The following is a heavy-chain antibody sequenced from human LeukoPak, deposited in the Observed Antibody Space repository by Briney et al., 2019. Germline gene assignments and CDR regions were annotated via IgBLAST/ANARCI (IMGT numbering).Heavy chain of an antibody. J-gene: IGHJ4*02. D-gene: IGHD5-24*01. CDR1: GFIFSKYV. CDR3: ARGGPDGYNGFGEGLDY. Sequence: GGSLRLSCAASGFIFSKYVMNWGRQAPGKGLESVAVFLYYGSNQYYADPVKGRFTISRDNSKNTLYLQMNSLRVEDTAVYYCARGGPDGYNGFGEGLDYWGQGTLVTVSS. V-gene: IGHV3-30*03. CDR2: FLYYGSNQ.